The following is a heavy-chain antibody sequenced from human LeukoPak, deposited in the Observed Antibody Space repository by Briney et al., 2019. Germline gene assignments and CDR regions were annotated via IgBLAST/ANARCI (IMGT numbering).Heavy chain of an antibody. Sequence: GGSLRLSCAASGFTFSSCAMSWARQAPGKGLEWVSYISSGSNTIYYADSVKGRFTLSRDSSRNTLYLQMNSLRVDDTAVYYCAGDTHSSSWYDHWGQGTLVTVSS. CDR3: AGDTHSSSWYDH. CDR1: GFTFSSCA. CDR2: ISSGSNTI. V-gene: IGHV3-48*01. D-gene: IGHD6-19*01. J-gene: IGHJ5*02.